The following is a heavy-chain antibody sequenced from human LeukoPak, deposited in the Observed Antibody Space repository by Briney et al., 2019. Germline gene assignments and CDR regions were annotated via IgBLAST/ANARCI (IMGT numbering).Heavy chain of an antibody. Sequence: ASVKVSCKASGYTFTSYGISRVRQAPGQGLEWMGWINPNSGGTSYAQKFQGRVTMTRDTSISTAFLELSRLTSDDTAIYYCARDQGSSPGDYWGQGTLVSVSS. CDR1: GYTFTSYG. V-gene: IGHV1-2*02. J-gene: IGHJ4*02. CDR3: ARDQGSSPGDY. D-gene: IGHD2-2*01. CDR2: INPNSGGT.